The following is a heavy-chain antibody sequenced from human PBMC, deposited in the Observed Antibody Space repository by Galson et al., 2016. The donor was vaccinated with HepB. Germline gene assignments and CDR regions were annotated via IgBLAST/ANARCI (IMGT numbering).Heavy chain of an antibody. V-gene: IGHV3-48*03. D-gene: IGHD3-3*01. Sequence: CLRLSRAVSGFRTTNSAMNWTSQAPGKGLEWPSYSRYSGPTYYADSVKGRLTISRDNAENSLFLQMNSLRTDDTGVYFCVRGTSKSWYGYKRSYYYTMDVWGRGTTVIVSS. J-gene: IGHJ6*02. CDR3: VRGTSKSWYGYKRSYYYTMDV. CDR2: SRYSGPT. CDR1: GFRTTNSA.